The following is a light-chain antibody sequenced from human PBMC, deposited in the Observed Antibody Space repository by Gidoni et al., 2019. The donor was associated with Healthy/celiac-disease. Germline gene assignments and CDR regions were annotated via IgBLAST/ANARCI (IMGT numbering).Light chain of an antibody. Sequence: QSVLTQPPSVSGAPGQRVTISCTGSSSNIGAGYDVHWYQQLPGTAPKLLIYGNINRPSGVPDRFSGSKSGTSASLAITGLQAEDEADYYCQSSDSSLSAWVFGTGTKVTVL. J-gene: IGLJ1*01. CDR2: GNI. CDR1: SSNIGAGYD. V-gene: IGLV1-40*01. CDR3: QSSDSSLSAWV.